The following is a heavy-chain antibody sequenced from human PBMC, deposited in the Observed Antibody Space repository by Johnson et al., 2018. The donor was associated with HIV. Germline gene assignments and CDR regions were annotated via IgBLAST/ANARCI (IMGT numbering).Heavy chain of an antibody. J-gene: IGHJ3*02. Sequence: QVQLVESGGGVVQPGRSLRLSCAASGFTFSSYDMHWVRQAPGKGLEWVALISYDGSNKYYADSVKGRFTISRDNSKTTLHLQMNSLRAEDTAVYYCASVYYDILTGYYYDAFDIWGQGTMVTVSS. CDR2: ISYDGSNK. CDR1: GFTFSSYD. D-gene: IGHD3-9*01. V-gene: IGHV3-30-3*01. CDR3: ASVYYDILTGYYYDAFDI.